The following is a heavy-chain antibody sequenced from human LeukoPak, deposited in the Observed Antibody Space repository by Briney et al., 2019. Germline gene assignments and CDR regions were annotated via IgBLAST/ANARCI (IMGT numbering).Heavy chain of an antibody. D-gene: IGHD3-22*01. CDR3: AREYYYDSSGYYSLPKFDY. Sequence: GGSLRLSCAASGFTFSSYWMSWVRQAPGKGLEWVANIKQDGSEKYYVDSVKGRFTISRDNAKNSLYLQMNSLRAEDTAVYYCAREYYYDSSGYYSLPKFDYWGQGTLVTVSS. CDR1: GFTFSSYW. V-gene: IGHV3-7*01. J-gene: IGHJ4*02. CDR2: IKQDGSEK.